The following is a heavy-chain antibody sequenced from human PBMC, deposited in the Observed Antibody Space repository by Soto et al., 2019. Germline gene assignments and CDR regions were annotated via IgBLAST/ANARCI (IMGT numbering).Heavy chain of an antibody. J-gene: IGHJ4*02. D-gene: IGHD2-2*01. Sequence: EVQLLESGGGLVQPGGSLRRSCTASGFTCSTYAMSWVRQAPGKGLEWVSNISDSGSTNYADSVKGRFTISRDNTKNTVYLEMNSLRAEDTAVYYCAKDKGGRYCSRTSCLYSFDYWAQGTLVTVSS. CDR1: GFTCSTYA. CDR3: AKDKGGRYCSRTSCLYSFDY. V-gene: IGHV3-23*01. CDR2: ISDSGST.